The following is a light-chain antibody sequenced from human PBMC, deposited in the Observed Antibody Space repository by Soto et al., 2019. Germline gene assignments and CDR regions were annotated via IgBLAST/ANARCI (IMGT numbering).Light chain of an antibody. V-gene: IGKV3-20*01. Sequence: EVVLTQSPGTLSLSPGERATLSCRGSQSINNNYLAWYQQRPGQAPRLLIYGSSDRATGIPDRFSGSGSGTDFTLTICRLEPEDFAVYYCHQYGSSPPYTFGQGTKLEI. CDR1: QSINNNY. CDR3: HQYGSSPPYT. J-gene: IGKJ2*01. CDR2: GSS.